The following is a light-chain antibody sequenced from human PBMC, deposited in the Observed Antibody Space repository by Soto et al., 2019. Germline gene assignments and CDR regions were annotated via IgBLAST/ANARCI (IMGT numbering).Light chain of an antibody. V-gene: IGKV3-15*01. CDR1: QSISSN. Sequence: EIVMTQSPATLSVSPGERATLSCRASQSISSNLAWYQQKPGQAPRLLIYGASTRATGFPARFSGSGSGTEFTLTISSRQSEDFAVYYCQQYYNWRYTFGQGTKLEIK. CDR2: GAS. CDR3: QQYYNWRYT. J-gene: IGKJ2*01.